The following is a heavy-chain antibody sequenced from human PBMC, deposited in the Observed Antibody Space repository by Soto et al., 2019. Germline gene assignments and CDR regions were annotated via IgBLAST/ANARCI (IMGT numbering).Heavy chain of an antibody. D-gene: IGHD2-15*01. CDR1: GGTFSSYA. Sequence: GASVKVSCKASGGTFSSYAISWVRQAPGQGLEWMGGIIPIFGTANYAQKFQGRVTITADESTSTAYMELSSLRPEDTAVYYCAANIVVVVAATDLYYYYGMDVWGQGTTVTVSS. J-gene: IGHJ6*02. V-gene: IGHV1-69*13. CDR2: IIPIFGTA. CDR3: AANIVVVVAATDLYYYYGMDV.